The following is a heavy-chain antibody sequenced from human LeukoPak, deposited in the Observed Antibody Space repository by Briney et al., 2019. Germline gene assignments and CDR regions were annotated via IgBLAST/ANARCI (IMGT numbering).Heavy chain of an antibody. CDR1: GFTFSSYA. J-gene: IGHJ1*01. Sequence: GGSLRLSCAASGFTFSSYAMSWVRQAPGKGLEWVSAISGSGGSTYYADSVKGRFTISRDNSKNTLYLQMNSLRAEDTAVYYCARDLSYYDSSGYYRLAEYFQHWGQGTLVTVSS. D-gene: IGHD3-22*01. CDR3: ARDLSYYDSSGYYRLAEYFQH. CDR2: ISGSGGST. V-gene: IGHV3-23*01.